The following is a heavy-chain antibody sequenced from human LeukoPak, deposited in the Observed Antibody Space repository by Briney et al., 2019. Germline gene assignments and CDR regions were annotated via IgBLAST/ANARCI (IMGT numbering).Heavy chain of an antibody. CDR1: GGSISSYY. CDR2: IYYSGST. D-gene: IGHD2-2*01. J-gene: IGHJ6*03. V-gene: IGHV4-59*08. CDR3: ARHKRIVVVPAAREGYYYYYYMDV. Sequence: SETLSLTCTVSGGSISSYYWSWIRQPPGKGLEWIGYIYYSGSTNYNPSLKSRVTISVDTSKNQFSLKLSSVTAADTAVYYCARHKRIVVVPAAREGYYYYYYMDVWGKGTTVTISS.